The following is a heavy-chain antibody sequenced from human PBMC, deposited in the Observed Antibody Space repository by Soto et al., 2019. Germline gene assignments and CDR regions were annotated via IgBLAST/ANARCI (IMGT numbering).Heavy chain of an antibody. D-gene: IGHD3-16*01. CDR1: IDFLASGGHY. CDR2: AYYSGAT. Sequence: SVTCTRSIDFLASGGHYYNSIGQVPGKGLEWIGYAYYSGATHYTPSLLARATISRDTSKNQFSLRLISVTAADTALYYCARDKDLQTTVWGFWGQGIQVTVSS. V-gene: IGHV4-31*03. CDR3: ARDKDLQTTVWGF. J-gene: IGHJ4*02.